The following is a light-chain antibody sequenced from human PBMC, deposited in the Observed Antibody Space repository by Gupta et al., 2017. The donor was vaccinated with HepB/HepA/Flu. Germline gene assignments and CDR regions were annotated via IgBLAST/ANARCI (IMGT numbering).Light chain of an antibody. CDR1: QGISAW. V-gene: IGKV1-12*01. CDR2: AAS. J-gene: IGKJ4*01. Sequence: DIKMTQSTSSVSASVGDRVTITCRASQGISAWLAWYQQKPGRAPKLLIYAASDLQSGVPSRFSGSGSGTTFTPTISNLQPEDFAIYYCQQADSFPFTCGGGTKVEIK. CDR3: QQADSFPFT.